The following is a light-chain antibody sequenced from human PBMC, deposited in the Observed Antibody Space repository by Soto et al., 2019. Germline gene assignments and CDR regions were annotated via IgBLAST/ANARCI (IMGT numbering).Light chain of an antibody. V-gene: IGKV1-9*01. CDR3: QQVKSYPRT. Sequence: DIPLTQSPSFLSASVGDRVTITCRASQGIAGSLAWYQQKPGKPPKLLIYAESTLQSGAPSRFSGSGSGTRGTLTISSLQPEDFATYYCQQVKSYPRTFGGGTKVEIK. CDR2: AES. J-gene: IGKJ4*01. CDR1: QGIAGS.